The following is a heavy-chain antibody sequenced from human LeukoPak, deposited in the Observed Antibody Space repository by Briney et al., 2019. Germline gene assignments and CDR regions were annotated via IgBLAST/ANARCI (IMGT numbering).Heavy chain of an antibody. J-gene: IGHJ1*01. CDR1: GFTFSSYT. D-gene: IGHD2-21*02. CDR2: ISSSSSHI. Sequence: GGSLRLSCAASGFTFSSYTMNWVRQAPGKGLEYVSSISSSSSHIYYADSVKGRFTISRDNTKSSLYLQMNSLRAEDMAVYYCARGYCGRHCYGDWGQGTLVTVSS. CDR3: ARGYCGRHCYGD. V-gene: IGHV3-21*01.